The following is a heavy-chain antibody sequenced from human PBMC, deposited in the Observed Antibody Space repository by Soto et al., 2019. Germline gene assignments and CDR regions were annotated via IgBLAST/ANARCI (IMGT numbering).Heavy chain of an antibody. CDR1: GGSINGGGYS. J-gene: IGHJ4*02. V-gene: IGHV4-30-4*01. Sequence: PSETLSLTCTVAGGSINGGGYSWNWFRQPPGKGLECIGYIYYSGTTYYNPSLKSRLTISVDTSKNQFSLNLRSVTAADTAVYYCAREGDCTNGVCYDYWGQGILVTVSS. CDR2: IYYSGTT. CDR3: AREGDCTNGVCYDY. D-gene: IGHD2-8*01.